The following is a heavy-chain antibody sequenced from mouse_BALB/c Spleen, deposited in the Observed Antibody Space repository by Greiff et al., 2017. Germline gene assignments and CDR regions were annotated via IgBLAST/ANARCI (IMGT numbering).Heavy chain of an antibody. J-gene: IGHJ2*01. D-gene: IGHD1-2*01. CDR3: ARHSLLRPYYFDY. CDR2: IWSDGST. Sequence: VQLQESGPDLVAPSQSLSITCTVSGFSLTSYGVHWVRQPPGKGLEWLVVIWSDGSTTYNSALKSRLSISKDNSKSQVFLKMNSLQTDDTAMYYCARHSLLRPYYFDYWGQGTTLTVSS. CDR1: GFSLTSYG. V-gene: IGHV2-6-2*01.